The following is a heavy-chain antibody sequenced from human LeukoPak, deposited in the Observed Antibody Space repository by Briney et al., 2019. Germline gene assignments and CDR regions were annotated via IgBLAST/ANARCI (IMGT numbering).Heavy chain of an antibody. Sequence: GGSLRLSCAASGFTFSNYWMHWLRQVPGKGLVWVSHIKYDGSATNYADSVKGRFTISRDNAKNTLYLQMNSLRAEDTAVYYCVSGSLQSGYNFDYWGQGALVTVSS. CDR3: VSGSLQSGYNFDY. CDR2: IKYDGSAT. V-gene: IGHV3-74*01. D-gene: IGHD3-3*01. CDR1: GFTFSNYW. J-gene: IGHJ4*02.